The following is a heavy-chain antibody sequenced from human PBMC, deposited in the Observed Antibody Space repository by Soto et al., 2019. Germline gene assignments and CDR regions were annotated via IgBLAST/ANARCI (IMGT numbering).Heavy chain of an antibody. J-gene: IGHJ4*02. CDR1: GFSFGSYG. CDR3: ARDREWLPYCLDY. D-gene: IGHD2-8*02. V-gene: IGHV3-30*03. CDR2: ISYDGSDK. Sequence: QVQLVESGGGVVQPGRSLRLSCAASGFSFGSYGMHWVRQAPGKGLEWLAVISYDGSDKFYVDSVKGRFTVSRDNSKNSLYLQMNSLRAVDTAIYYCARDREWLPYCLDYWGKGTLVTVSS.